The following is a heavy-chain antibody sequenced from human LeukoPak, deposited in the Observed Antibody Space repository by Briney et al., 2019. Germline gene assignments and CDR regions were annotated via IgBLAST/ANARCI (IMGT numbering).Heavy chain of an antibody. CDR3: AKDRHSRRQAYFYPIGY. J-gene: IGHJ4*02. Sequence: GGSLRLSCAASGFTFSSYGMHWVRQAPGKGLEWVAVISYDGSNIYYADSVKGRFTISRDNSKNTLYLQMNSLRAEDTAVYYCAKDRHSRRQAYFYPIGYWGQGTLVTVSS. CDR1: GFTFSSYG. V-gene: IGHV3-30*18. CDR2: ISYDGSNI. D-gene: IGHD3-3*01.